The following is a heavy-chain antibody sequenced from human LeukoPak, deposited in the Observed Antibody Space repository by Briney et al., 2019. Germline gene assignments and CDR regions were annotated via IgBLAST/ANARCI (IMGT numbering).Heavy chain of an antibody. V-gene: IGHV1-46*01. CDR1: GYTFTSYY. Sequence: GASVKVSCKASGYTFTSYYMHWVRQAPGQGLEWMGIINPSGGSTSYAQKFQGRVTITADESTSTAYMELSSLRSEDTAVYYCARDPRGQAVAENWGQGTLVTVSS. CDR3: ARDPRGQAVAEN. D-gene: IGHD6-19*01. CDR2: INPSGGST. J-gene: IGHJ4*02.